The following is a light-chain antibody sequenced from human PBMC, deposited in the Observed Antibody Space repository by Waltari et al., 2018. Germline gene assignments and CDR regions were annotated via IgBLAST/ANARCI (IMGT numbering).Light chain of an antibody. CDR2: KND. CDR3: ATWDDRLSGWL. CDR1: SSNIGSQY. Sequence: QSVLTQTPSASGTPGQRVTISCSGSSSNIGSQYVYWYQQLPGTAPKLRINKNDPRPSGGPDRFSGSKSGTSASLAIGGLRSEDEADYYCATWDDRLSGWLFGGGTKLTAL. J-gene: IGLJ3*02. V-gene: IGLV1-47*01.